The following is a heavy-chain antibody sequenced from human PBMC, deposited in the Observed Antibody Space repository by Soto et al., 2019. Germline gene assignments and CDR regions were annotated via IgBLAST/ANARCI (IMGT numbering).Heavy chain of an antibody. CDR2: IIPILGIA. J-gene: IGHJ4*02. CDR1: GGTFSSYT. Sequence: QVQLVQSGAEVKKPGSSVKVSCKASGGTFSSYTISWVRQAPGQWLEWMGRIIPILGIANYAQKFQGRVTITADKSTSTANMELSSLRSEDTAVYYCASVAPSSGLEYWGQGTLVTVSS. V-gene: IGHV1-69*02. D-gene: IGHD5-18*01. CDR3: ASVAPSSGLEY.